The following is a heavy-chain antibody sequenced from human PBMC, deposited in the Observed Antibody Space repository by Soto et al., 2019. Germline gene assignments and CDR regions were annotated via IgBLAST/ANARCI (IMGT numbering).Heavy chain of an antibody. CDR2: IYYSGST. D-gene: IGHD4-17*01. J-gene: IGHJ4*02. V-gene: IGHV4-39*01. Sequence: PSETLSLTCTVSGGSISSSSYYVGWIRQPPGKGLEWIGSIYYSGSTYYNPSLKSRVTISVDTSKNQFSLKLSSVTTADTAVYYCARSMTTVVTLDYWGQPTLVT. CDR1: GGSISSSSYY. CDR3: ARSMTTVVTLDY.